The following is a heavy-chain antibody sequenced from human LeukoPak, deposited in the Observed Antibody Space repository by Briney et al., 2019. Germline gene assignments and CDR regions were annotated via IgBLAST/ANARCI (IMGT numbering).Heavy chain of an antibody. V-gene: IGHV3-66*01. J-gene: IGHJ4*02. CDR2: IYSGGTT. Sequence: GGSLRLSCAASEFSVSSYYMTWVRQAQGKGLECVSIIYSGGTTYYADSVRGRFTISRDNSKNTLYLQMDRLRVEDTAVYYCARKSDSLMLRGGDCWGQGTLVTVSS. D-gene: IGHD3-10*01. CDR3: ARKSDSLMLRGGDC. CDR1: EFSVSSYY.